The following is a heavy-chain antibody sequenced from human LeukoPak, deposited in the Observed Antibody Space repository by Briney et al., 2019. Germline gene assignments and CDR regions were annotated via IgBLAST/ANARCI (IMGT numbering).Heavy chain of an antibody. D-gene: IGHD3-22*01. Sequence: ASVTVSCTASGYTFTSYYMHWVRQAPGQGLEWMGIINPSGGSTSYAQKFQGRVTMTRDTSTSTVYMELSSLRSEDTAVYYCARDQDRVASSCYYDSSAYYWGQGTLVTVSS. CDR2: INPSGGST. V-gene: IGHV1-46*01. J-gene: IGHJ4*02. CDR1: GYTFTSYY. CDR3: ARDQDRVASSCYYDSSAYY.